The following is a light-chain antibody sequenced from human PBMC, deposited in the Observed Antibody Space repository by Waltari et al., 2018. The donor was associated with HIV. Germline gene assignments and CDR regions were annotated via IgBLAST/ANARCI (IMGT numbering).Light chain of an antibody. CDR2: SNN. Sequence: QSVLTQPPSASGTPGQRVTISCSGSSSNIGSNTVNWYQQLPGTAPKLLIYSNNQRPSGVPDRFSGSKSGTSASLAISGLQSEDEADYYCQTWGTGGVFGGGTKLTVL. J-gene: IGLJ3*02. CDR1: SSNIGSNT. CDR3: QTWGTGGV. V-gene: IGLV1-44*01.